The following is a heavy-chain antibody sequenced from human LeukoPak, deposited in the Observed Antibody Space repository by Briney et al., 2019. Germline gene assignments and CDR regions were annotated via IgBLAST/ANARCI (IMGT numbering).Heavy chain of an antibody. CDR2: SSVANGNT. Sequence: ASVKVSCKASRYIFTRYTLHWVRQAPRQRLEWMGWSSVANGNTKYSQGFQGRVTITRDTSASTAYMELSSLTSEDMAVYYCARGSSSGSDYGTFDIWGQGTLVTVSS. D-gene: IGHD6-13*01. J-gene: IGHJ3*02. CDR1: RYIFTRYT. CDR3: ARGSSSGSDYGTFDI. V-gene: IGHV1-3*02.